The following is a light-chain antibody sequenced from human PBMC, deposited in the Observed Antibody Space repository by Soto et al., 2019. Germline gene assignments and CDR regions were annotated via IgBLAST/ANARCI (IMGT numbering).Light chain of an antibody. V-gene: IGLV2-8*01. CDR2: EVV. CDR3: KSYAGSNTYV. Sequence: QSVLTRPPSASGSPGQAVTISCTGTKNDIVLYDFVSWYQHNPGKAPRLIIYEVVQRPSGVPDRFSGSKSGNTASLTVSGLQAADEADYFCKSYAGSNTYVFGSGTKVTVL. J-gene: IGLJ1*01. CDR1: KNDIVLYDF.